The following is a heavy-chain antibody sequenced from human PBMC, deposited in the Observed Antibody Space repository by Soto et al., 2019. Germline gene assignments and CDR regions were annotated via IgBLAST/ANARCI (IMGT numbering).Heavy chain of an antibody. CDR2: INHSGST. J-gene: IGHJ4*02. V-gene: IGHV4-34*01. CDR3: ARNYDILTGGNRIYYFDY. CDR1: GGSFSGYY. D-gene: IGHD3-9*01. Sequence: SETLSLTCAVYGGSFSGYYWSWIRQPPGKGLEWIGEINHSGSTNYNPSLKSRVTISVDTSKNQFSLKLSSVTAADTAVYYCARNYDILTGGNRIYYFDYWGQGTLVTVSS.